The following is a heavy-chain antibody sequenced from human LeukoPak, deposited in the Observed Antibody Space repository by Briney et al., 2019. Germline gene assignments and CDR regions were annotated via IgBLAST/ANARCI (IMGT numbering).Heavy chain of an antibody. Sequence: PGGSLRLSCAASGFTFSNNAMNWVRQAPGKGLEWVSSISGGVETRYYADSANGRFTISRANSQNTLYLQMNSLRAEDTAVYYCAGDYADYVGYFFFDYWGQGTLVTVSS. D-gene: IGHD4-17*01. CDR3: AGDYADYVGYFFFDY. J-gene: IGHJ4*02. V-gene: IGHV3-23*01. CDR2: ISGGVETR. CDR1: GFTFSNNA.